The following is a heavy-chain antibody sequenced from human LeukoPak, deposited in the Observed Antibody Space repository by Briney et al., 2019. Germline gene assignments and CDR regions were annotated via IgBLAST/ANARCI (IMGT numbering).Heavy chain of an antibody. CDR2: ITHSGST. J-gene: IGHJ4*02. CDR1: GGSFSGKY. CDR3: ARDLMT. V-gene: IGHV4-34*01. Sequence: PSETLSLTCAVYGGSFSGKYWTWIRQPPGKGLEWIGEITHSGSTYYNQSLKSRVTISVDTSKNQFSLKLNSVTAADTAVYYCARDLMTWGQGTLVTVSS.